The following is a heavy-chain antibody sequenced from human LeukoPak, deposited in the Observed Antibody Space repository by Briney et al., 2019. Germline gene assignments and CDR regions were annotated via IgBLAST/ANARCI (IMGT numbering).Heavy chain of an antibody. Sequence: SETLSLTCAVYGGSFSGYYWSWIRQPLGKGLEWIGEINHSGGTNYNPSLKSRVTISVDTSKNHFSLKLSSVTAADTAVYYCARVQPPVLERPFDYWGQGTLVTVSS. CDR3: ARVQPPVLERPFDY. CDR2: INHSGGT. CDR1: GGSFSGYY. J-gene: IGHJ4*02. D-gene: IGHD3-3*01. V-gene: IGHV4-34*01.